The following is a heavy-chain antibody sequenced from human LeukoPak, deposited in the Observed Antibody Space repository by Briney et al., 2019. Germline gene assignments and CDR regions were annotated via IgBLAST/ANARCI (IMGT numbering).Heavy chain of an antibody. D-gene: IGHD5-12*01. CDR1: GFSFSSYT. V-gene: IGHV3-21*01. J-gene: IGHJ4*02. CDR2: IDSRNIYI. Sequence: GGSLRLSCAASGFSFSSYTMIWVRQAPGKGLEWVSSIDSRNIYIYYADSVKGRFTISRDNAKNSLYLQINSLRAEDTAVYYCARVGLDRRGYSGYESFDYWGQGTLVTVSS. CDR3: ARVGLDRRGYSGYESFDY.